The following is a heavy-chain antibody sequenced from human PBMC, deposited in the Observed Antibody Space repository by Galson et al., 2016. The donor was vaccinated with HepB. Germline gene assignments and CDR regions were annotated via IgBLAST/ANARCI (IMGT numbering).Heavy chain of an antibody. CDR3: AKSYYEPREMPDY. CDR2: ISYDGSNQ. J-gene: IGHJ4*02. CDR1: GFTFSKYA. Sequence: SLRLSCAASGFTFSKYATHWVRQTPGKGLEWVAIISYDGSNQYYADSVKGRFTISRDNSQNALYLQMNSLRAEDTALYYCAKSYYEPREMPDYWGQGTLVTVSS. V-gene: IGHV3-30*18. D-gene: IGHD3-22*01.